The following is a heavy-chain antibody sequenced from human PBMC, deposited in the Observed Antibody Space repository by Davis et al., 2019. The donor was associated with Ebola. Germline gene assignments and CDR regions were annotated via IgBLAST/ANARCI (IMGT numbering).Heavy chain of an antibody. Sequence: AASVKVSCKASGGTFSSYTISWVRQAPGQGLEWMGRIISILGLANYAQKFQGRVTITADKSTSTAYMELSSLRSEDTAVYYCARVPYDFWSGYLDYWGQGTLVTVSS. CDR3: ARVPYDFWSGYLDY. J-gene: IGHJ4*02. CDR2: IISILGLA. CDR1: GGTFSSYT. D-gene: IGHD3-3*01. V-gene: IGHV1-69*02.